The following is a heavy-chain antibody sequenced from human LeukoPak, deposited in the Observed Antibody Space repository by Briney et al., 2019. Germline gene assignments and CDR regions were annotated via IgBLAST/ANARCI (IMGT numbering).Heavy chain of an antibody. CDR3: ARDRDGYNYGFLGY. J-gene: IGHJ4*02. Sequence: GGSLRLSCAASGFTFSSFGMHWARQAPGKGLQWVAVIWYDGSNKYYADSVKGRFTISRDNSKNTLYLQMNSLRAEDTAVYYCARDRDGYNYGFLGYWGQGTLVTVSS. CDR1: GFTFSSFG. CDR2: IWYDGSNK. D-gene: IGHD5-18*01. V-gene: IGHV3-33*01.